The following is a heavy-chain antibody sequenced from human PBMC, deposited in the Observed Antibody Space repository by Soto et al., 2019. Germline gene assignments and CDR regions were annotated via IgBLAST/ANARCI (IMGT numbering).Heavy chain of an antibody. J-gene: IGHJ6*02. CDR2: ISYDGSNK. V-gene: IGHV3-30*18. D-gene: IGHD3-16*01. CDR3: AKDPYVTRSVPYYYYGMDV. Sequence: GGSLRLSCAASGFTFSSYGMHWVRQAPGKGLEWVAVISYDGSNKYYADSVKGRFTISRDNSKNTLYLQMNSLRAEDTAVYYCAKDPYVTRSVPYYYYGMDVWGQGTTVTVSS. CDR1: GFTFSSYG.